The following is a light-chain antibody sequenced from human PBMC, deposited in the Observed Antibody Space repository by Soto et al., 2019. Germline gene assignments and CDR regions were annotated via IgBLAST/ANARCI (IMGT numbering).Light chain of an antibody. J-gene: IGLJ3*02. CDR1: SSNVGSYKL. Sequence: QSALTQPASVSGSPGQSITISCTGTSSNVGSYKLVSWYQQHPGKAPKLMIFEVNKRPSGVSNRFSGSRSGNTASLTISGLKTEDEADYYCNSYINTTIPVFGGGTKLTVL. CDR3: NSYINTTIPV. CDR2: EVN. V-gene: IGLV2-14*02.